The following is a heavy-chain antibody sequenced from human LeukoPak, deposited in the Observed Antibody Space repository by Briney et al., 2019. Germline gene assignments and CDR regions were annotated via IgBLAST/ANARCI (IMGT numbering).Heavy chain of an antibody. CDR2: ISAYNGNT. J-gene: IGHJ4*02. V-gene: IGHV1-18*01. CDR3: ARDIRLEVLREVNLGDFDY. CDR1: GYTFTSYG. Sequence: GASVKVSCKASGYTFTSYGISWVRQAPGHRLEWMGWISAYNGNTSYAQKLQGRVTMTTVTTTSTAYMVLRSMRSDDTAVYYCARDIRLEVLREVNLGDFDYWGQGTLVTVSS. D-gene: IGHD3-10*01.